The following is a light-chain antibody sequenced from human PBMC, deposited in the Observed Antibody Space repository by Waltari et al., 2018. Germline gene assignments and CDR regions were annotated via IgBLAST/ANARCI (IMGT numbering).Light chain of an antibody. CDR3: QQRSNWNT. J-gene: IGKJ2*01. Sequence: ETVLTQSPVTLSLSPGEGATLSCKASQSVGRSLAWYQLNPGQAPRLLIYNASNRAAGIPARFSGSGSGTDFTLTISSLEPEDFAVYYCQQRSNWNTFGQGTKLEIK. CDR1: QSVGRS. V-gene: IGKV3-11*01. CDR2: NAS.